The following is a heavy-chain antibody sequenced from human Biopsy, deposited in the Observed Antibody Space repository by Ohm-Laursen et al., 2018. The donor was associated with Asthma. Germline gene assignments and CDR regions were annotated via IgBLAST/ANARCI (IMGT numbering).Heavy chain of an antibody. Sequence: SLRLSCTATGFTFSSYGMHWVRQAPGKGLEWVAVIWYDGSNKYYADSVKGRFTISRDNSKNTLYLQMNSLRAEDTAVYYCARDPAGYYYFDYWGQGTLVTVSS. D-gene: IGHD3-22*01. CDR2: IWYDGSNK. CDR1: GFTFSSYG. CDR3: ARDPAGYYYFDY. J-gene: IGHJ4*02. V-gene: IGHV3-33*01.